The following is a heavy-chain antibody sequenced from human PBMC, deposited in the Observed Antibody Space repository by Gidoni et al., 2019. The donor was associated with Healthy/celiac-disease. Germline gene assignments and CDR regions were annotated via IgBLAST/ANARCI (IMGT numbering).Heavy chain of an antibody. CDR3: ARALTGIASLDY. V-gene: IGHV1-2*02. Sequence: QAQLLQSGAEVKKPAASVNVSCKASGDTFTVYYMHWERQAPGQGLEWMGWINLNSGGTNDAQKFQGRVTMTRDTSISTAYMELSRLRSDDTAVYYCARALTGIASLDYWGQGNMVTVSS. CDR2: INLNSGGT. D-gene: IGHD6-13*01. CDR1: GDTFTVYY. J-gene: IGHJ4*02.